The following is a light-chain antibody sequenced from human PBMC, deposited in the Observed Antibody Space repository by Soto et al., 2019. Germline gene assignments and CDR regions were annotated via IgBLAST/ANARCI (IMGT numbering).Light chain of an antibody. CDR1: SSDVGGYNF. CDR3: SSYSSSSTLWV. CDR2: DVS. J-gene: IGLJ3*02. V-gene: IGLV2-14*01. Sequence: QSVLTQPASVSGSPGQSIIISCTGTSSDVGGYNFVSWYQQHPGKAPKLMISDVSNRPSGVSNRFSGSKSGNTASLTISGLQPEDEADYYCSSYSSSSTLWVFGGGTQLTVL.